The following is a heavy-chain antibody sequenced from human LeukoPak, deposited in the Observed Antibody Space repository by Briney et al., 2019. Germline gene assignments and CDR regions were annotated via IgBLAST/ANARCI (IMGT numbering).Heavy chain of an antibody. J-gene: IGHJ4*02. CDR2: FDPEDGET. CDR1: GYTLTELP. D-gene: IGHD3-10*01. V-gene: IGHV1-24*01. CDR3: ATVSPLWFGELSYDY. Sequence: GASVKVSCKVSGYTLTELPMHWVRQAPGKGLERMGGFDPEDGETIYAQKFQGRVTMTEDTSTDTAYMELSSLRSEDTAVYYCATVSPLWFGELSYDYWGQGTLVTVSS.